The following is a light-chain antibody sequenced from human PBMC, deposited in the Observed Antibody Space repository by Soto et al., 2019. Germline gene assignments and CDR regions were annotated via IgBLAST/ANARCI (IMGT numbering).Light chain of an antibody. J-gene: IGKJ1*01. Sequence: EIVMTQSPTTLSVSPGERATLSCRASQSVSNNLAWYQQKPGQAPRLLIYAASTRATGIPARFSGSGSGTELTLTISSLQSEDFAVYYCQQYNNWLWTFGQGTKVEFK. V-gene: IGKV3-15*01. CDR3: QQYNNWLWT. CDR1: QSVSNN. CDR2: AAS.